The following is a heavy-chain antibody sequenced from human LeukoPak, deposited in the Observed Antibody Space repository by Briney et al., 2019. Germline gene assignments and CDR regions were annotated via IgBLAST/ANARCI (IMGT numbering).Heavy chain of an antibody. Sequence: GGCLRLSCAASGLTVSSNYMTWVCQAPGKGLEWVSVIYSGGSTYYAESVKGRFTISRDNSKNTLYLQMNSLRAEDTAVYYCARGRGSTSCYYFDYWGQGTLVTVSS. CDR1: GLTVSSNY. D-gene: IGHD2-2*01. CDR3: ARGRGSTSCYYFDY. CDR2: IYSGGST. J-gene: IGHJ4*02. V-gene: IGHV3-53*01.